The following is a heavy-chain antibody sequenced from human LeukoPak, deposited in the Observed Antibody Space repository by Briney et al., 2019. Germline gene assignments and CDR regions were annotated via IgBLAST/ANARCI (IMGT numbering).Heavy chain of an antibody. V-gene: IGHV4-59*12. J-gene: IGHJ4*02. CDR3: ARGQRGSYYFYPIDY. CDR1: GGSISSYY. CDR2: IYYSGST. D-gene: IGHD1-26*01. Sequence: SETLSLTCTVSGGSISSYYWSWIRQPPGKGLEWIGYIYYSGSTNYNPSLKSRVTISVDTSKNQFSLKLSSVTAADTAVYYCARGQRGSYYFYPIDYWGQGTLVTVSS.